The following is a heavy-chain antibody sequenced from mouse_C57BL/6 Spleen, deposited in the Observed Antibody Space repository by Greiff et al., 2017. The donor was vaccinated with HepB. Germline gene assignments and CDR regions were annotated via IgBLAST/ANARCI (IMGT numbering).Heavy chain of an antibody. Sequence: VQLQESGAELVKPGASVKLSCKASGYTFTSYWMHWVKQRPGQGLEWIGMIHPNSGSTNYNEKFKSKATLTVDKSSSTAYMQLSSLTSEDSAVYDCARGDYYGSSYWYFDVWGTGTTVTVSS. V-gene: IGHV1-64*01. D-gene: IGHD1-1*01. CDR3: ARGDYYGSSYWYFDV. J-gene: IGHJ1*03. CDR2: IHPNSGST. CDR1: GYTFTSYW.